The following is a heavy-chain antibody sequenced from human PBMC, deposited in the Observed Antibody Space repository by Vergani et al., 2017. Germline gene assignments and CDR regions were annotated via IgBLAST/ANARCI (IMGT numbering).Heavy chain of an antibody. CDR2: INPSGGST. V-gene: IGHV1-46*03. CDR1: GYTFTSYY. J-gene: IGHJ4*02. CDR3: TRVWYYDSIAYWAY. Sequence: QVQLVQSGAAVKKPGASVKVSCKASGYTFTSYYMHWVRQAPGRGLAWMGIINPSGGSTSHAQKFQGRVTMTRDTSTSTVYMELSSLSSEDTAVYYCTRVWYYDSIAYWAYWGQGTLVTVSS. D-gene: IGHD3-22*01.